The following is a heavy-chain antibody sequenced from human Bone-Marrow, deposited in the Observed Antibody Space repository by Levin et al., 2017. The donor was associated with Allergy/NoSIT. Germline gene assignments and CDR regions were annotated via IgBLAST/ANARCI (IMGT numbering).Heavy chain of an antibody. CDR1: GFTFSSYA. CDR2: ISGSGGST. V-gene: IGHV3-23*01. Sequence: GESLKISCAASGFTFSSYAMSWVRQAPGKGLEWVSAISGSGGSTYYADSVKGRFTISRDNSKNTLYLQMNSLRAEDTAVYYCAKRGLGYCSSTSCYRDFWSGYDRPFDYWGQGTLVTVSS. CDR3: AKRGLGYCSSTSCYRDFWSGYDRPFDY. J-gene: IGHJ4*02. D-gene: IGHD2-2*01.